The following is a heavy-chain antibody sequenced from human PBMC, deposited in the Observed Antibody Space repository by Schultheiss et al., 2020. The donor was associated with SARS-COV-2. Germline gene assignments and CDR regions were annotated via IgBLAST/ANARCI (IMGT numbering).Heavy chain of an antibody. CDR1: GGTFSSYA. Sequence: SVKVSCKASGGTFSSYAISWVRQAPGQGLEWMGGIIPIFGTANYAQKFQGRVTMTRDTSTSTVYMELSSLRSEDTAVYYCARVGFYEYWFDPWGQGTLVTVSS. D-gene: IGHD3-3*01. CDR2: IIPIFGTA. V-gene: IGHV1-69*05. CDR3: ARVGFYEYWFDP. J-gene: IGHJ5*02.